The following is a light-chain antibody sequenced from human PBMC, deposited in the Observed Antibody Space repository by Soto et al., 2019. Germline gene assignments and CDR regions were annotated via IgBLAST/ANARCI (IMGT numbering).Light chain of an antibody. V-gene: IGKV1-39*01. CDR1: QSISTY. CDR3: QQSYSTPLP. Sequence: DIQMTQSPSSLSASVGDRVTITCRASQSISTYLNWYQQKPGKAPKLLIYAASSLQSGVPSRFSGSGSGTDFTLTISSLQPEEFATYYCQQSYSTPLPFGPGTKVDIK. CDR2: AAS. J-gene: IGKJ3*01.